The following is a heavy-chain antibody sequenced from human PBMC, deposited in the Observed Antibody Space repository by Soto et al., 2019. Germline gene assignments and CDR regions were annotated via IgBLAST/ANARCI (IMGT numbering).Heavy chain of an antibody. J-gene: IGHJ6*02. CDR3: AKIRYSGSYYYYGMDV. Sequence: GGSLRLSCAASGFTFSSYGMHWVRQAPGKGLEWVAVISYDGSNKYYADSVKGRFTISRDNSKNTLYLQMNSLRAEDTAVYYCAKIRYSGSYYYYGMDVWGQGTTVTVSS. CDR2: ISYDGSNK. V-gene: IGHV3-30*18. CDR1: GFTFSSYG. D-gene: IGHD1-26*01.